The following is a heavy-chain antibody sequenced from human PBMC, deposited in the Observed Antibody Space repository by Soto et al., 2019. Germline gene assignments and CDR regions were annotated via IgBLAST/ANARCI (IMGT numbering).Heavy chain of an antibody. V-gene: IGHV3-30-3*01. CDR2: ISYDGSNK. CDR1: GFTFSSYA. CDR3: ASDGGYGTVVVVADTSDYNWFDP. J-gene: IGHJ5*02. Sequence: QVQLVESGGGVVQPGRSLRLSCAASGFTFSSYAMHWVRQAPGKGLEWVAVISYDGSNKYYADSVKGRFTISRDNSKNTPSLPMNSLRGEDTAVYYCASDGGYGTVVVVADTSDYNWFDPSGQGTLVTVSS. D-gene: IGHD2-15*01.